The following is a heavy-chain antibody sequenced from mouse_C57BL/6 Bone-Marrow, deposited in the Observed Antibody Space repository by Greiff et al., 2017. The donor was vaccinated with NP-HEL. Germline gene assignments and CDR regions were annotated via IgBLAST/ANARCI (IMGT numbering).Heavy chain of an antibody. CDR1: GYTFTEYT. CDR2: FYPGSGSI. CDR3: ARHEAEIYYDYRGFDY. Sequence: QVQLKQSGAELVKPGASVKLSCKASGYTFTEYTIHWVKQRSGQGLEWIGWFYPGSGSIKYNEKFKDKATLTADKSSSTVYMELSRLTSEDSAVYFCARHEAEIYYDYRGFDYWGQGTTLTVSS. V-gene: IGHV1-62-2*01. J-gene: IGHJ2*01. D-gene: IGHD2-4*01.